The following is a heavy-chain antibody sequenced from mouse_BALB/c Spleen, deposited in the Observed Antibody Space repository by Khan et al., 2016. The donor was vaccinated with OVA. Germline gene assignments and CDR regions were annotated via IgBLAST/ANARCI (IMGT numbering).Heavy chain of an antibody. CDR1: GYTFRTAG. J-gene: IGHJ4*01. D-gene: IGHD2-14*01. CDR3: ARGVAACYRNDGGAMEY. Sequence: QIQLVQSGPELKKPGETVRISCKASGYTFRTAGIQWVQKMPGKGLKWIGWINTHSGVPNYAEDFKGRFAFSLAISVNTAYLQITNLKNEDTATYFCARGVAACYRNDGGAMEYWGQGTSVTVSS. CDR2: INTHSGVP. V-gene: IGHV9-4*02.